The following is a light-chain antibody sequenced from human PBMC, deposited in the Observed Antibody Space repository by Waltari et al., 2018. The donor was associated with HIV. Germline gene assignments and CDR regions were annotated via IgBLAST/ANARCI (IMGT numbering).Light chain of an antibody. V-gene: IGLV1-44*01. J-gene: IGLJ3*02. CDR1: YSTIGSNT. CDR2: NND. CDR3: ASWDDKLDGWV. Sequence: QSLLPQPPSASGTPGQGVTISCSGSYSTIGSNTVNWHQQLPGSAPRALIYNNDPRPSGVPDRFSGSKSGTSASLAISGLQSEDQGDYYCASWDDKLDGWVFGGGTRLTVL.